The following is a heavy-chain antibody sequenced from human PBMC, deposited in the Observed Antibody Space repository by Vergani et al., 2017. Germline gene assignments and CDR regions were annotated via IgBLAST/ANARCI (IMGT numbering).Heavy chain of an antibody. Sequence: QVQLQESGPGLVKPSETLSLTCTVSGVSISHYYWSWIRQPPGKGLEWIGYIYYSWSTNYNPSLKSRVTISVDTSKNQFSLKLSSVTAADTAVYYCARDLSNYESSGYYYYYYGMDVWGQGTTVTVSS. J-gene: IGHJ6*02. CDR3: ARDLSNYESSGYYYYYYGMDV. D-gene: IGHD3-22*01. CDR1: GVSISHYY. V-gene: IGHV4-59*01. CDR2: IYYSWST.